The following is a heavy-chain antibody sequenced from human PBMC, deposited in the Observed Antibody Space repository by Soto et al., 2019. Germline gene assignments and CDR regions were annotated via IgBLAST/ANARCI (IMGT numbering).Heavy chain of an antibody. CDR1: GFTCSSDW. J-gene: IGHJ4*02. V-gene: IGHV3-74*01. D-gene: IGHD2-21*02. Sequence: EVQLVESGGGLVQPGGSLRLSCAASGFTCSSDWMHWVRQAPGKGLVWVSRINYDGSSTSYADSVKGRFTISRDNAKNTLYLQMNSLRAEDTAVYYCASTVVTGYWGQGTLVTVSS. CDR2: INYDGSST. CDR3: ASTVVTGY.